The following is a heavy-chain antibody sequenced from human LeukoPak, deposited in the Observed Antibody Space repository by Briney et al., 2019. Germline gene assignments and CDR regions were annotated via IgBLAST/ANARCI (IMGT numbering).Heavy chain of an antibody. J-gene: IGHJ4*02. V-gene: IGHV1-69*01. D-gene: IGHD5-12*01. Sequence: GGSLRLSCAASGFTFSSYAISWVRQAPGQGLEWMGGIIPIFGTANYAQKFQGRVTITADESTSTAYMELSSLRSEDTAVYYCARQISGYDYVFDYWGQGTLVTVSS. CDR3: ARQISGYDYVFDY. CDR1: GFTFSSYA. CDR2: IIPIFGTA.